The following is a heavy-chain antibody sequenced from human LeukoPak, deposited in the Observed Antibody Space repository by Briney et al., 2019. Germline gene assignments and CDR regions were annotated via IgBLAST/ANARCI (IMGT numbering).Heavy chain of an antibody. Sequence: PGGSLRLSCAASGFTFSSYWMSWVRQAPGKGLEWVAVISYDGSNKYYADSVKGRFTISRDNSKNTLYLQMNSLRAEDTAVYYCAKDLNSYGVFDYRGQGTLVTVSS. J-gene: IGHJ4*02. CDR1: GFTFSSYW. V-gene: IGHV3-30*18. CDR3: AKDLNSYGVFDY. D-gene: IGHD5-18*01. CDR2: ISYDGSNK.